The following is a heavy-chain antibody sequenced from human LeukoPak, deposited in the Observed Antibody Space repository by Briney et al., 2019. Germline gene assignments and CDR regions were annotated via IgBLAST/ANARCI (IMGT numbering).Heavy chain of an antibody. CDR3: ARRRPSSGYYVSPFDP. V-gene: IGHV4-38-2*02. D-gene: IGHD3-22*01. Sequence: SETLSLTCTVSGYSISSGYYWSWIRQPPGKGLEWIGEINHSGSTNYNASLKSRVTISVDRSKNQFSLKLRSVTAADTAVYYCARRRPSSGYYVSPFDPWGQGTLVTVSS. CDR1: GYSISSGYY. J-gene: IGHJ5*02. CDR2: INHSGST.